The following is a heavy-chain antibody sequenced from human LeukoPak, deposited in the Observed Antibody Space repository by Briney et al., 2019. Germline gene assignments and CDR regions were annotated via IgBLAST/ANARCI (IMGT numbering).Heavy chain of an antibody. CDR1: GYTFTSYF. CDR2: ISAYNGNT. CDR3: ARVEYYYDSSGYFPPDY. D-gene: IGHD3-22*01. J-gene: IGHJ4*02. Sequence: ASVKVSCKASGYTFTSYFISWVRQAAGQGREWMGWISAYNGNTNHAQKLQRRVTMTTEASTSTDYMELRSLRSDDTAVYCCARVEYYYDSSGYFPPDYWGQGNLVTVSS. V-gene: IGHV1-18*01.